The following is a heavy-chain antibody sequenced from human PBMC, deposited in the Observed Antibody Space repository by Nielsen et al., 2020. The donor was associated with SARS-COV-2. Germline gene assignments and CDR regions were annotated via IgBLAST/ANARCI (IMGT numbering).Heavy chain of an antibody. CDR1: GFTFSSYG. V-gene: IGHV3-48*04. CDR3: ARGDYNLNYRFYGLDV. J-gene: IGHJ6*02. D-gene: IGHD4-11*01. Sequence: GESLKISCEASGFTFSSYGMTWVRQAPGQGLEWVSYISSSGSTIYYADSVKGRFTISRDNAKNSLYLQMNSLRAEDTAGYYCARGDYNLNYRFYGLDVWGQGTTVTVSS. CDR2: ISSSGSTI.